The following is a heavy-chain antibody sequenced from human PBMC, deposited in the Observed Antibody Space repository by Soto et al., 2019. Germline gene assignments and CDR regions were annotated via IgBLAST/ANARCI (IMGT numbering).Heavy chain of an antibody. Sequence: QVQLVQSGVEVKKPGSSVKVSCKAAGDSFSIYTVFWVRQAPGQGLEWMGRIIPMFDIANYAQNFQGRVTFNADKFTDTVYMEMLNLRSDDTAVYYCTLGSWSAEVSDIWGQGTLVTVYS. V-gene: IGHV1-69*02. J-gene: IGHJ3*02. CDR1: GDSFSIYT. CDR3: TLGSWSAEVSDI. CDR2: IIPMFDIA. D-gene: IGHD6-13*01.